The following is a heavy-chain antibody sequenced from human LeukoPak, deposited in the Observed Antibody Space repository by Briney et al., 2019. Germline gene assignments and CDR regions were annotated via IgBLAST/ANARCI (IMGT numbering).Heavy chain of an antibody. D-gene: IGHD4/OR15-4a*01. CDR2: ISYDGSNK. J-gene: IGHJ4*02. CDR1: GFTFSSYS. CDR3: ARDRYGAFDY. Sequence: GGSLRLSCAASGFTFSSYSMHWVRQAPGKGLEWVAVISYDGSNKYYADSVKGRFTISRDNSKNTLYLQMNSLRAEDTAVYYCARDRYGAFDYWGQGTLVTVSS. V-gene: IGHV3-30-3*01.